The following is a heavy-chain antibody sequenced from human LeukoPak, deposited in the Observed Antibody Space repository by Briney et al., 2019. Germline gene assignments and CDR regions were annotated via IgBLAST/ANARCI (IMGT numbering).Heavy chain of an antibody. V-gene: IGHV3-7*01. CDR2: IKQNGSEK. D-gene: IGHD2-2*01. CDR3: ARDDCSSISCYHNWFDP. CDR1: GFTFSSYW. J-gene: IGHJ5*02. Sequence: GGSLGLSCAASGFTFSSYWMSWVRQAPGKGLEWVANIKQNGSEKYYVDSVKGRFTISRDNAKNSLYLQMNSLRAEDTAVYYCARDDCSSISCYHNWFDPWGQGTLVTVSS.